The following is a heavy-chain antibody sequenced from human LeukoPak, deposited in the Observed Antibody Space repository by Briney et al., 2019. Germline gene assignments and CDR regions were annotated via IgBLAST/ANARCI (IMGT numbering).Heavy chain of an antibody. V-gene: IGHV3-21*01. J-gene: IGHJ4*02. D-gene: IGHD5-24*01. Sequence: GGSLRLSCAASGFTFSSYSMNWVRQAPGKGLEWVSSISSSSSYIYYADSVKGRFTISRDNAKNSLYLQMSSLRAEDTAVYYCARDHPRWLQVANFDYWGQGTLVTVSS. CDR2: ISSSSSYI. CDR1: GFTFSSYS. CDR3: ARDHPRWLQVANFDY.